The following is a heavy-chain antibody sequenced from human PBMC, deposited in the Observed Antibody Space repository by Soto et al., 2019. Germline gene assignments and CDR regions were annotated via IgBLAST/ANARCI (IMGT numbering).Heavy chain of an antibody. CDR2: ISGYNGNT. CDR3: ARDGIAARPTPDY. CDR1: GYTFTSYG. V-gene: IGHV1-18*01. Sequence: GASVKVSCKASGYTFTSYGINWVRQAPGQGLEWMGWISGYNGNTMYAQKVQGRVTMTTDTSTSTVYMELRGLRSDDTALYYCARDGIAARPTPDYWGQGTLVTVSS. D-gene: IGHD6-6*01. J-gene: IGHJ4*02.